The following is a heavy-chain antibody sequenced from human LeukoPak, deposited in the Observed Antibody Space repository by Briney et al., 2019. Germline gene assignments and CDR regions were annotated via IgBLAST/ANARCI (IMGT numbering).Heavy chain of an antibody. V-gene: IGHV4-59*08. CDR3: ANSLGSKNAFHI. J-gene: IGHJ3*02. D-gene: IGHD4-11*01. CDR1: GGPISTQY. Sequence: PSETLSLTCTVSGGPISTQYWTWIPQPPRKGLEWIGNVYYTGSTNYNTSLKSRVSISLDTFKNQFSPKLTSLTAADTAVYYCANSLGSKNAFHIWGQGTMVTVSS. CDR2: VYYTGST.